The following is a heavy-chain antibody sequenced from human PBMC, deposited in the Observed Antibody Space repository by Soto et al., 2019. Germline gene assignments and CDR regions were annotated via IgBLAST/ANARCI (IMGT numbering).Heavy chain of an antibody. J-gene: IGHJ5*02. V-gene: IGHV4-59*01. CDR1: GGSIGSYY. D-gene: IGHD6-6*01. Sequence: QVQLQESGPGLVKPSETLSLTCTVSGGSIGSYYWSWIRQPPGKGLEWIGYIYYSGSTNYNPSLKSRVTISVDTSKNQFSLKLSSVTAADTAVYYCARLIAARGGDNWFDPWGQGTLVTVSS. CDR2: IYYSGST. CDR3: ARLIAARGGDNWFDP.